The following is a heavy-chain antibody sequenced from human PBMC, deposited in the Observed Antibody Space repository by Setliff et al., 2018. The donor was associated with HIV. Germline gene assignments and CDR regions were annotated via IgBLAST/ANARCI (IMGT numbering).Heavy chain of an antibody. CDR1: GYTFINYG. Sequence: ASVKVSCKASGYTFINYGISWVRQAPCQGLEWMGWISAYNGNTNYAQKFQGRVTMTTDTSTSTAYMEMRSLRSDDTAVYFCARDVDDAGTHPPDYWGQGTLVTVSS. D-gene: IGHD1-26*01. V-gene: IGHV1-18*01. CDR2: ISAYNGNT. J-gene: IGHJ4*02. CDR3: ARDVDDAGTHPPDY.